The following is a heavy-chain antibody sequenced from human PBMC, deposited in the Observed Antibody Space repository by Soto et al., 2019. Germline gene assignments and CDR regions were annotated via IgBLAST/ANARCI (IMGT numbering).Heavy chain of an antibody. Sequence: QVQLHQWGACLLKPSETLSLTCAVDGGSLSGHSWTWIRQAPGKGLERIGESNDSGFRNYISSLKSRASIAVGPSRNQFSLLLHSVTAADTAVYYCARGRQYYHPWGAYQDAGPHGLDVWGQGTAVTVSS. J-gene: IGHJ6*02. V-gene: IGHV4-34*01. CDR1: GGSLSGHS. CDR3: ARGRQYYHPWGAYQDAGPHGLDV. D-gene: IGHD3-3*02. CDR2: SNDSGFR.